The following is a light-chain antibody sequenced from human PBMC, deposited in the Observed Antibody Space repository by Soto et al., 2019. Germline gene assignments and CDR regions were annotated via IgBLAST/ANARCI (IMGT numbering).Light chain of an antibody. Sequence: QSVLTQPASVSGSPGQSITISCTGTSSDVGGYNYVSWYQQHPGKAPKLMIFEVTNRPSGVSNRFSGSKSANTASLTISGLQAEDEADYYCSSYTSSIIPYVFGSGTKVTVL. CDR1: SSDVGGYNY. CDR3: SSYTSSIIPYV. J-gene: IGLJ1*01. CDR2: EVT. V-gene: IGLV2-14*01.